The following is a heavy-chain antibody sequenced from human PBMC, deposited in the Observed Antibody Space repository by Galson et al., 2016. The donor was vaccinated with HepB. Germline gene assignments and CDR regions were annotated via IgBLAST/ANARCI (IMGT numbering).Heavy chain of an antibody. V-gene: IGHV5-51*01. J-gene: IGHJ4*02. CDR2: IYPGDSDT. D-gene: IGHD6-19*01. CDR1: GYIFAAYW. Sequence: QSGAEVKKPGESLKISCKGSGYIFAAYWIAWVRQMPGKGLEWMGIIYPGDSDTRYSPSIQGQVTISVDRSINTAYLQWSSLEASDRSLYYCARRGAAAGVDYGGRGALVTVSS. CDR3: ARRGAAAGVDY.